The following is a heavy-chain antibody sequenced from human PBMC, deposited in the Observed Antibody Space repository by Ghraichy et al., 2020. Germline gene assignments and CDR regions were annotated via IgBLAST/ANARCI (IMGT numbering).Heavy chain of an antibody. V-gene: IGHV4-39*01. CDR2: IYYTGST. D-gene: IGHD3-22*01. CDR3: ARPDSIRLMYAMDV. Sequence: SQTLSLTCTVSGGSIGSSSYYWGWIRQPPGKGLEWIGSIYYTGSTYYNPSLKSRATISKDTSKNQFSLKLSSVTAADTAVYYCARPDSIRLMYAMDVWGQGTTVTVSS. CDR1: GGSIGSSSYY. J-gene: IGHJ6*02.